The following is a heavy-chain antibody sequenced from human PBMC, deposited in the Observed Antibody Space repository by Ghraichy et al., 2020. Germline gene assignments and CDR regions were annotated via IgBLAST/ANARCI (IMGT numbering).Heavy chain of an antibody. D-gene: IGHD3-3*01. V-gene: IGHV3-48*02. CDR2: ISSSSSTI. CDR1: GFTFSSYS. J-gene: IGHJ2*01. CDR3: ARVPPIRFLERNWYFDL. Sequence: GGSLRLSCAASGFTFSSYSMNWVRQAPGKGLEWVSYISSSSSTIYYADSVKGRFTISRDNAKNSLYLQMNSLRDEDTAVYYCARVPPIRFLERNWYFDLWGRGTLVTVSS.